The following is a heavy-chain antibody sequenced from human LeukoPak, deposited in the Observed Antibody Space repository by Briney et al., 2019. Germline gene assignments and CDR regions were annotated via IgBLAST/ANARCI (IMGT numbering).Heavy chain of an antibody. CDR3: ARDRGIAAAGTREYFQH. Sequence: ASVKVSCKASGYTFTSYGIGWVRQAPGQGLEWMGWISAYNGNTNYAQKLQGRVTMTTDTSTSTAYMELRSLRSDDTAVYYCARDRGIAAAGTREYFQHWGQGTLVTVSS. V-gene: IGHV1-18*01. CDR1: GYTFTSYG. CDR2: ISAYNGNT. J-gene: IGHJ1*01. D-gene: IGHD6-13*01.